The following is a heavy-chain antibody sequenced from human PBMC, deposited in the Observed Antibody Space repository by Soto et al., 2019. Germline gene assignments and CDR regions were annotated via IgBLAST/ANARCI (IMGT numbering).Heavy chain of an antibody. CDR3: ARTYCTTTACQAHGIDV. D-gene: IGHD4-4*01. Sequence: PSETLSLPCTVPGGSVSSGSYYWTWNRQPPGKGLEWLGYIHYSGTTNYNPPLKSRITISVDTSGNQFSLKLSSVTAADTAVYFCARTYCTTTACQAHGIDVWGQGTTVTVSS. CDR2: IHYSGTT. V-gene: IGHV4-61*01. J-gene: IGHJ6*02. CDR1: GGSVSSGSYY.